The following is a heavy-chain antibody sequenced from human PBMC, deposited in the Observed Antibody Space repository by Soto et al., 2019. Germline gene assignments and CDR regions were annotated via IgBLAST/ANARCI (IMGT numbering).Heavy chain of an antibody. V-gene: IGHV4-34*01. Sequence: LSLTCVVSGGSFITCHYNWIRQSPGKGLEWIGEINHSGNNNYSPSLKSRVTMSLDTSKNQFSLKLTSVTAADTAVYYCARGGSNDWQVAFDIWGQGTMVTVS. D-gene: IGHD3-9*01. J-gene: IGHJ3*02. CDR1: GGSFITCH. CDR3: ARGGSNDWQVAFDI. CDR2: INHSGNN.